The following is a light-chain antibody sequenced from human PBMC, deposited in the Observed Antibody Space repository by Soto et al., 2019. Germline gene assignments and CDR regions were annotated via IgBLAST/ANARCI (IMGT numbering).Light chain of an antibody. CDR1: NSNIGSNS. CDR3: ATWDESLKGRL. V-gene: IGLV1-44*01. J-gene: IGLJ2*01. Sequence: QSVLTQPASASGTPGQRVTISCSGSNSNIGSNSVRWYQQLPGMAPKIIIYSNNQRPSGVPDRFSGSKSGTSASLAISGLQSGDECGYYCATWDESLKGRLFGGGTMRTVL. CDR2: SNN.